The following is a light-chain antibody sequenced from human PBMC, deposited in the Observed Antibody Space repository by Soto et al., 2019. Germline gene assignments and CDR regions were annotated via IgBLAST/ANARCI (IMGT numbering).Light chain of an antibody. CDR2: EVS. CDR3: CSYAGSSTFYV. Sequence: ALTQPASVSGSPGQSITISCTGTSSDVGSYNLISWYQQYPDKAPKLMIYEVSKRPSGVSNRFSGSKSGNTASLTISGLQAEDEADYYCCSYAGSSTFYVFGSGTKVTVL. CDR1: SSDVGSYNL. V-gene: IGLV2-23*02. J-gene: IGLJ1*01.